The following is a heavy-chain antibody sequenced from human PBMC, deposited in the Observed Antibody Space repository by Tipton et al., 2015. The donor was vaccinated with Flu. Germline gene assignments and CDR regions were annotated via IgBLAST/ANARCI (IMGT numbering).Heavy chain of an antibody. D-gene: IGHD6-19*01. CDR2: INPNSGGT. V-gene: IGHV1-2*02. Sequence: QLVQSGAEVKKPGASVKVSCKASGYTFTGYYIHWVRQAPGQGLEWMGWINPNSGGTNYAQKFQGRVTMTRDTSIDTAYMELSRLRSDDTAVYYCAREWDGGYSSGWFDYWGQGTLVTVSS. CDR3: AREWDGGYSSGWFDY. CDR1: GYTFTGYY. J-gene: IGHJ4*02.